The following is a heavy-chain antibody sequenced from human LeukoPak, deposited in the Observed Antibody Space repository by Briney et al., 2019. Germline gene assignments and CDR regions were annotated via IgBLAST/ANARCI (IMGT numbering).Heavy chain of an antibody. Sequence: GGSLRLSCTASGFTFGDYAMSWVRQAPGKGLEWVGFIRSKAYGGTTEYAASVKGRFTISRDDSKSIAYLQMNSLKTEDTAVYYCTRDFPDCGGDCPPFDYWGQGTLVTVSS. D-gene: IGHD2-21*01. V-gene: IGHV3-49*04. CDR1: GFTFGDYA. J-gene: IGHJ4*02. CDR3: TRDFPDCGGDCPPFDY. CDR2: IRSKAYGGTT.